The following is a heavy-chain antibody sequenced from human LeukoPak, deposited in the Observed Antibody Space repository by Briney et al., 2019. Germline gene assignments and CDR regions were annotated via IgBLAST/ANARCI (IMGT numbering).Heavy chain of an antibody. Sequence: PGGSLRLSCAASEFTFSNYFMNWVRQAPGQGLEWVSVISGSSSCIYYAHYVKGQYTISRDNAKSPLYMQMDSLRGDGTTVYYCARDEDKGTSTGLDYWGQGTLVTVSS. CDR1: EFTFSNYF. CDR3: ARDEDKGTSTGLDY. D-gene: IGHD2-2*01. V-gene: IGHV3-21*01. J-gene: IGHJ4*02. CDR2: ISGSSSCI.